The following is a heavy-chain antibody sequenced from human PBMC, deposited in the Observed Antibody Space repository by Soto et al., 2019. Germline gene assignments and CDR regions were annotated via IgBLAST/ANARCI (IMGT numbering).Heavy chain of an antibody. D-gene: IGHD1-26*01. J-gene: IGHJ5*02. V-gene: IGHV1-69*02. CDR2: IIPILGIA. Sequence: ASVKVSCKASGGTFSSYTISWVRQAPGQGLEWMGRIIPILGIANYAQKFQGRVTITADKSTSTAYMELSSLRSEDTAVYYCARGDLEPSGSYYWFDPWGQGTLVTVSS. CDR3: ARGDLEPSGSYYWFDP. CDR1: GGTFSSYT.